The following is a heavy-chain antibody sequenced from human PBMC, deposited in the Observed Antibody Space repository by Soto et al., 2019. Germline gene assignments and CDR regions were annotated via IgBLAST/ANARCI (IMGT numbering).Heavy chain of an antibody. CDR2: IYPSDSET. Sequence: GESLKISCKGSGYSFTNYWIGWVRQMPGKGLEWMGIIYPSDSETRYSPSFEGQVTISADKSISTAYLQWSSLKASDTAIYYCARAGCSGGSCPPYTYYYGIDVWGQGTTVTVSS. CDR3: ARAGCSGGSCPPYTYYYGIDV. J-gene: IGHJ6*02. D-gene: IGHD2-15*01. CDR1: GYSFTNYW. V-gene: IGHV5-51*01.